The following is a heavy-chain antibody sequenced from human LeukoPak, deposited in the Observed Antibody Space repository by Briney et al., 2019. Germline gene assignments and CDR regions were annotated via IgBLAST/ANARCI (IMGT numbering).Heavy chain of an antibody. Sequence: PSDTLSLTCTVSGGPSSSYYWSSIRQPPRKGQEWIGYIYYSGSTNYNPSLKSRVTISVDTSKNQFSLKLSSVTAADTAVYYCARLSGAGTSLDYWGQGTLVTVSS. J-gene: IGHJ4*02. V-gene: IGHV4-59*08. CDR3: ARLSGAGTSLDY. CDR2: IYYSGST. CDR1: GGPSSSYY. D-gene: IGHD6-13*01.